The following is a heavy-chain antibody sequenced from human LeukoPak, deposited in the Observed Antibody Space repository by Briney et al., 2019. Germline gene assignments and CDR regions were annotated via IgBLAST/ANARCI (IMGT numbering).Heavy chain of an antibody. CDR2: VSGSGDST. Sequence: GGSLRLSCAASGFIFNTYAVTWVRQAPGKGLEWVSSVSGSGDSTYNAESVKGRFSVSRDNSKNMLYLQMSSLRADDTAVYYCATTKWFIGYWGQGTLVTVSP. D-gene: IGHD3-22*01. J-gene: IGHJ4*02. V-gene: IGHV3-23*01. CDR1: GFIFNTYA. CDR3: ATTKWFIGY.